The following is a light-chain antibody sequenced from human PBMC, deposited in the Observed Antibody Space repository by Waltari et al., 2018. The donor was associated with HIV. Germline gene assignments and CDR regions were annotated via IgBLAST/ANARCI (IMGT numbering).Light chain of an antibody. J-gene: IGLJ3*02. CDR1: SSNIGRNY. V-gene: IGLV1-47*03. Sequence: QSVLTQPPSASGTPGQRVTISCSGSSSNIGRNYVYWYQQLPRTAPKLLIHRNNQRPSGVPDRFSGSKSGTSVSLAISGLWSEDEADYYCAAWDDRLSGWVFGGGTKLTV. CDR2: RNN. CDR3: AAWDDRLSGWV.